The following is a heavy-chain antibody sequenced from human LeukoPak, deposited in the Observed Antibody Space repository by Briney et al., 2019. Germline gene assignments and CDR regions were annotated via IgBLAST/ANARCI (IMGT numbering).Heavy chain of an antibody. CDR2: IYYSGST. V-gene: IGHV4-59*01. CDR1: GGSISNYY. J-gene: IGHJ4*02. Sequence: SETLSLTCTVSGGSISNYYWSWIRQPPGKGLEWIGYIYYSGSTNYNPSLKSRVTISVDTSKNQFSLKLSSVTVVDTAVYYCARTPRNGYNYYFDYWGQGTLVTVSS. D-gene: IGHD5-24*01. CDR3: ARTPRNGYNYYFDY.